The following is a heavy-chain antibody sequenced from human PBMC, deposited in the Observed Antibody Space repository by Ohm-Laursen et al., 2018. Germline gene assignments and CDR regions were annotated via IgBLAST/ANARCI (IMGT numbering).Heavy chain of an antibody. Sequence: GSLRLSCTASGFSFTPCAMGWVRQAPGKGLEWVSGISGSGIYAYYADSVKGRFTISRDNSKKTLYLQMNSLRAEDTAVYYCAKGLRLSEWPVDYYYYAMDVWGQGTTVSVSS. CDR2: ISGSGIYA. V-gene: IGHV3-23*01. D-gene: IGHD3-3*01. CDR3: AKGLRLSEWPVDYYYYAMDV. CDR1: GFSFTPCA. J-gene: IGHJ6*02.